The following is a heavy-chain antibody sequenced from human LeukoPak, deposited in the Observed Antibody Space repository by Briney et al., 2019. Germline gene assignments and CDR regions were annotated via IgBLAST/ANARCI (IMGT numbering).Heavy chain of an antibody. V-gene: IGHV3-9*01. J-gene: IGHJ4*02. D-gene: IGHD3-22*01. Sequence: PGRSLRLSCAASGFTFDDYAMHWVRQASGKGLEWVSGISWNSGSIGYADSVKGRFTISRDNSKNTLYLQMNSLRAEDTAVYYCAKPPDSSGYFGYFDYWGQGTLVTVSS. CDR2: ISWNSGSI. CDR3: AKPPDSSGYFGYFDY. CDR1: GFTFDDYA.